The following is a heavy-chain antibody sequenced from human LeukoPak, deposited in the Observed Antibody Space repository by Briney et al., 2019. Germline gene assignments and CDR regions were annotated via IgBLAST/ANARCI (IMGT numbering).Heavy chain of an antibody. Sequence: GASVKVSCKASGYTFTSYAMHWVRQAPGQRLEWMGWINAGNGNTKYSQKFQGRVTITRDTSASTAYMELGSLRSEDTAVYYCARDLSPTGYDILTGYYLLYYGMDVWGKGTTVTVSS. V-gene: IGHV1-3*01. J-gene: IGHJ6*04. CDR1: GYTFTSYA. CDR3: ARDLSPTGYDILTGYYLLYYGMDV. CDR2: INAGNGNT. D-gene: IGHD3-9*01.